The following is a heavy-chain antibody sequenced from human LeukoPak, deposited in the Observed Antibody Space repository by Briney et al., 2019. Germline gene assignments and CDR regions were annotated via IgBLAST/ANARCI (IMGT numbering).Heavy chain of an antibody. D-gene: IGHD6-19*01. CDR2: ISSGARTI. Sequence: GGSLRLSCAASGFTFSSCEMNWVRQPPGKGLEWVSYISSGARTIYYADSVKGRFTISRDNAKNSLYLQMNSLRAEDTALYYCARGSHAPFDCWGQGTLVTVSS. CDR3: ARGSHAPFDC. CDR1: GFTFSSCE. V-gene: IGHV3-48*03. J-gene: IGHJ4*02.